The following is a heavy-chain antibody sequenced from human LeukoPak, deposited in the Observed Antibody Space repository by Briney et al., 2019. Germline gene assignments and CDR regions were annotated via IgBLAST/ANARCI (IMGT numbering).Heavy chain of an antibody. J-gene: IGHJ4*02. V-gene: IGHV4-39*01. CDR2: IYYSGST. Sequence: SETLSLTCTVSGGSISSSSYYWGWIRQPPGKGLEWIGSIYYSGSTYYNPSLKSRVTISVDTSKNQFSLKLSSVTAADTAVYYCARHRREDIVVVPAARRPRAYFDYWGQGTLVTVSS. D-gene: IGHD2-2*01. CDR1: GGSISSSSYY. CDR3: ARHRREDIVVVPAARRPRAYFDY.